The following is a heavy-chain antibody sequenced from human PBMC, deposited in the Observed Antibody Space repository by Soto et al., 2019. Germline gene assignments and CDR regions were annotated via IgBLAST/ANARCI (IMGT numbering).Heavy chain of an antibody. J-gene: IGHJ6*02. CDR2: IYYSGST. Sequence: PSETLSLTCTVSGGSISSSSYYWGWIRQPPGKGLEWIGSIYYSGSTYYNPSLKSRVTISVDTSKNQFSLKLSSVTAADTAVYYCASQLVGPSYYYYGMDVWGQGTTVTVSS. V-gene: IGHV4-39*01. CDR1: GGSISSSSYY. CDR3: ASQLVGPSYYYYGMDV. D-gene: IGHD6-6*01.